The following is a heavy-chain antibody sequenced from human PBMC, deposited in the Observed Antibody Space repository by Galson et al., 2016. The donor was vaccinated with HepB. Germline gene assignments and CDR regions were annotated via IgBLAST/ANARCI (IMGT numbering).Heavy chain of an antibody. CDR3: VKDRPGHLVVVVAPDSFDC. J-gene: IGHJ4*02. CDR1: GFTFSNYA. V-gene: IGHV3-23*01. Sequence: SLRLSCAASGFTFSNYAMSWVRQAPGKGLEWVSGISSSSRRTNYADSVKGRFTVSRDNSRNTLDLQMNSLRTEDTAVYFCVKDRPGHLVVVVAPDSFDCWGQGTLVTVSP. CDR2: ISSSSRRT. D-gene: IGHD2-15*01.